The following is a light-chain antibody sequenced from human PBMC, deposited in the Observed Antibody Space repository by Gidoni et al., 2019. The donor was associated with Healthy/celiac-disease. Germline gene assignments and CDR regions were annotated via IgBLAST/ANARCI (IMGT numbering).Light chain of an antibody. CDR1: QDIDNY. Sequence: DISPTQSPSSLSAPVGVRVTLSCQVNQDIDNYLNWYQLKPGQVPKLLIYDASSLATGILSRFSGRGSGTDFTFTISSLQPEDVATYYCQQYDNVPSFTFGPGTKVDIK. V-gene: IGKV1-33*01. CDR2: DAS. CDR3: QQYDNVPSFT. J-gene: IGKJ3*01.